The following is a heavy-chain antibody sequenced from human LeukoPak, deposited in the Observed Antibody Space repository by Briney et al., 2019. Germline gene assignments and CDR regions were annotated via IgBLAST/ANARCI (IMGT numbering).Heavy chain of an antibody. CDR3: AREWGYCSSTSCYKGFDP. D-gene: IGHD2-2*02. CDR1: GGSFSGYY. CDR2: INHSGST. Sequence: SSETLSLTCAVYGGSFSGYYWSWIRQPPGKGLEWIGEINHSGSTNYNPSLKSRVTMSVDTSKNQFSLKLSSVTAADTAVYYCAREWGYCSSTSCYKGFDPWGQGTLVTVSS. V-gene: IGHV4-34*01. J-gene: IGHJ5*02.